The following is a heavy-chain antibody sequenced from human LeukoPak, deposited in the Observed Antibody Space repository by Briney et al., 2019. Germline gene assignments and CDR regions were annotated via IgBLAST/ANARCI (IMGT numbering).Heavy chain of an antibody. J-gene: IGHJ4*02. Sequence: GRSLRLSCAASGFTFSSYAMHWVRQAPGKGLVWVAVISHDGSNKYYADSVKGRFTISRDNSKNTLYLQMNSLRAEDTAVYYCARESLGGGDYWGQGTLVTVSS. CDR1: GFTFSSYA. CDR2: ISHDGSNK. V-gene: IGHV3-30-3*01. D-gene: IGHD3-10*01. CDR3: ARESLGGGDY.